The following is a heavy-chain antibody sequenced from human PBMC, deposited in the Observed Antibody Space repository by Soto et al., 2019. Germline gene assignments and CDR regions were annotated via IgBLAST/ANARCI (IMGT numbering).Heavy chain of an antibody. CDR1: GFTFSSYS. Sequence: EVQLVESGGGLVKPGGSLRLSCAASGFTFSSYSMNWVRQAPGKGLEWVSSISSSSSYIHYADSVKGRFTISRDNAKNSLYLQMNSLRAEDTAVYYCARLSSWYCLDYWGQGTLVSVSS. J-gene: IGHJ4*02. CDR3: ARLSSWYCLDY. D-gene: IGHD6-13*01. CDR2: ISSSSSYI. V-gene: IGHV3-21*01.